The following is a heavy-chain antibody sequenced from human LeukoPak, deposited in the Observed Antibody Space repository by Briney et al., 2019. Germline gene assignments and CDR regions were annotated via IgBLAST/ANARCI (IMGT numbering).Heavy chain of an antibody. CDR3: AKSLRYSYGSPLDY. D-gene: IGHD5-18*01. CDR1: GFTVSSNY. Sequence: GGSLRLSCAASGFTVSSNYMSWVRQAPGKGLEWVSIIYSDGNTYYADSVKGRFTISRDNSKNTLYLQMNSLRAEDTAVYYCAKSLRYSYGSPLDYWGQGTLVTVSS. CDR2: IYSDGNT. J-gene: IGHJ4*02. V-gene: IGHV3-66*01.